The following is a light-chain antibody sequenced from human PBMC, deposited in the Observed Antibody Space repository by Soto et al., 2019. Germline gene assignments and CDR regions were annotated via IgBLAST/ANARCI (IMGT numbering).Light chain of an antibody. V-gene: IGKV3D-15*01. CDR1: QSVSTN. J-gene: IGKJ5*01. CDR3: QQYNTWPPIT. CDR2: DAS. Sequence: EIVMTQSPATLSVSPGERATLSCRASQSVSTNLAWYQQKPGQAPRLLIYDASNRATGIPARFSGSGSGTDFTLTISSLQSEDFAVYYCQQYNTWPPITFGQGTRLEIK.